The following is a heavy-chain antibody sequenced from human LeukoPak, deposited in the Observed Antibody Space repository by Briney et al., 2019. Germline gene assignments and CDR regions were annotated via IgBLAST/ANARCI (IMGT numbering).Heavy chain of an antibody. CDR1: GFTFNTYW. V-gene: IGHV3-74*03. CDR3: ARDSDWILFDY. J-gene: IGHJ4*02. D-gene: IGHD2-2*03. CDR2: VNREGTTT. Sequence: GGSLRLSCAASGFTFNTYWMHWVRQAPGKGVVWVARVNREGTTTAYADSVKGRFIISRDNSMNTLYLQMNNLRAEDTAVYYCARDSDWILFDYWGQGTPVTVSS.